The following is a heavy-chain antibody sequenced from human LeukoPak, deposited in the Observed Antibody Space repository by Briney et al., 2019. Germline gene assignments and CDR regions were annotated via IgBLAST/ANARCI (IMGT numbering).Heavy chain of an antibody. D-gene: IGHD6-19*01. CDR1: GDSVSSKNGA. V-gene: IGHV6-1*01. CDR3: ARDFGTTGWHTFDY. J-gene: IGHJ4*02. CDR2: SYYRSKWYN. Sequence: SQTLSLTCVASGDSVSSKNGAWHRIRQSPSRGLEWLGRSYYRSKWYNDYAESMEGRMTISQDTTKNQYSLHLNSVTPDDTAVYYCARDFGTTGWHTFDYWGQGTLVTVSS.